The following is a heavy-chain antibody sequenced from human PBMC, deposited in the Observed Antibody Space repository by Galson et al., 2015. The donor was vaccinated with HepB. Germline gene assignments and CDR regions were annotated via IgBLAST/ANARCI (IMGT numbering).Heavy chain of an antibody. CDR2: LNPGRGTA. V-gene: IGHV1-46*01. CDR1: GYIFTSYY. D-gene: IGHD1-1*01. CDR3: ARGGVRGTTWEDF. Sequence: SVKVSCKAFGYIFTSYYIHWVRQAPGHGLEWVGVLNPGRGTADFSQNFQGRFSMTRDTSTSTVYLELNSLRSEDTAVYYCARGGVRGTTWEDFWGQGTLVSVTS. J-gene: IGHJ4*02.